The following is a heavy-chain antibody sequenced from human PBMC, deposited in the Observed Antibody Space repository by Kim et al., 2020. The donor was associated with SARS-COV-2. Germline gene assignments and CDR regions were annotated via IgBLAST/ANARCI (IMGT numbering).Heavy chain of an antibody. D-gene: IGHD4-17*01. CDR1: GFTLSGYW. CDR2: LKSDGS. Sequence: GGSLRLSCAASGFTLSGYWIHWVRQVPGKGLVWVSLLKSDGSIYADPVKGRFTTSGDTAKNTVYLQMNSLRAEDTAVYYCARDGSHGEFNIWGQGTMVTVSS. V-gene: IGHV3-74*01. J-gene: IGHJ3*02. CDR3: ARDGSHGEFNI.